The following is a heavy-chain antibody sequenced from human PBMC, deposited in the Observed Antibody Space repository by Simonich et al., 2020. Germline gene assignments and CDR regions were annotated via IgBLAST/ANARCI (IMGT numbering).Heavy chain of an antibody. J-gene: IGHJ6*02. CDR2: ISSSGSTI. V-gene: IGHV3-48*03. D-gene: IGHD6-13*01. Sequence: EVQLVESGGGLVQPGGSLRLSCAASGFTFSSYEMNWVRRAPGKGLGGVSYISSSGSTIYYADSVKGRFTISRDNAKNSLYLQMNSLRAEDTAVYYCASPIAAAGTSYYYYYGMDVWGQGTTVTVSS. CDR3: ASPIAAAGTSYYYYYGMDV. CDR1: GFTFSSYE.